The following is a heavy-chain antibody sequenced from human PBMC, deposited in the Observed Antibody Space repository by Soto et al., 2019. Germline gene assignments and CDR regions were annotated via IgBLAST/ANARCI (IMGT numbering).Heavy chain of an antibody. D-gene: IGHD3-22*01. CDR1: GFTFSSYS. CDR3: VRDQLYFYDISGRPVNGFDF. V-gene: IGHV3-21*05. J-gene: IGHJ3*01. CDR2: IGPSHNDI. Sequence: PGGSLRLSCAASGFTFSSYSMNWVRQAPGKGPEWISYIGPSHNDIGYAASVKGRFTISRDNAKDSLYLQMNSLGAEDTALYYCVRDQLYFYDISGRPVNGFDFWGQGTMVTV.